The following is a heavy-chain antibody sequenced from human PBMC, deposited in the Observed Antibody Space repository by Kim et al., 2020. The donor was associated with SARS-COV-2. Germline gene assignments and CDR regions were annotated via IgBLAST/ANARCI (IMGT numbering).Heavy chain of an antibody. V-gene: IGHV1-18*01. J-gene: IGHJ6*02. Sequence: ASVKVSCKASGYTFTSYGISWVQQAPGQGLEWMGWISAYNGNTNYAQKLQGRVTMTTDTSTSTAYMELRSLRSDDTAVYYCARDHPSLRYFDWSPGSYYGMDVWGQGTTVTVSS. CDR1: GYTFTSYG. D-gene: IGHD3-9*01. CDR3: ARDHPSLRYFDWSPGSYYGMDV. CDR2: ISAYNGNT.